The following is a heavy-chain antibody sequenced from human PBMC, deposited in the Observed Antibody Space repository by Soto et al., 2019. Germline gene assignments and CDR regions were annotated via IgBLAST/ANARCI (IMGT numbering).Heavy chain of an antibody. Sequence: SLKVSCKASGVTLSSYAISWVRQAPGQGLEWMGGIIPIFGTANYAQKFQGRVTITADKSTSTAYMELSSVTAADTAVYYCATRGYSYGFVSYYYGMDVWGQGTTVTVSS. CDR3: ATRGYSYGFVSYYYGMDV. D-gene: IGHD5-18*01. CDR2: IIPIFGTA. CDR1: GVTLSSYA. V-gene: IGHV1-69*06. J-gene: IGHJ6*02.